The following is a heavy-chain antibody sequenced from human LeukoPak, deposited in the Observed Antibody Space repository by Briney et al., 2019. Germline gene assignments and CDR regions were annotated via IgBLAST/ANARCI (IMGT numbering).Heavy chain of an antibody. D-gene: IGHD5/OR15-5a*01. CDR1: GYTFTGYY. Sequence: ASVKVSCKASGYTFTGYYMHWVRQAPGQGLEWMGWINPNSGGTNYAQKFQGRVTMTRDTSISTAYMEPSRLRSDDTAVYYCARDIRPSTIEGYWGQGTLVTVSS. CDR2: INPNSGGT. CDR3: ARDIRPSTIEGY. V-gene: IGHV1-2*02. J-gene: IGHJ4*02.